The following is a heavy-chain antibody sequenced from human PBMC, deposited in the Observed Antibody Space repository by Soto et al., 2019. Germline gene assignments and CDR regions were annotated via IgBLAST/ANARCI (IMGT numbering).Heavy chain of an antibody. J-gene: IGHJ4*02. V-gene: IGHV3-33*01. D-gene: IGHD5-12*01. CDR1: GFSFRRHA. CDR3: ARDGVEYSGYDIDH. Sequence: QAQLVESGGGVVQPGSSLRLSCAASGFSFRRHAMHWVRQAPGKGLEWVTVIWYDGSNKNYPDSVKGRFTISRDESKSTLYLQMNSLRPEDTAVYYCARDGVEYSGYDIDHWGQGTLVTVAS. CDR2: IWYDGSNK.